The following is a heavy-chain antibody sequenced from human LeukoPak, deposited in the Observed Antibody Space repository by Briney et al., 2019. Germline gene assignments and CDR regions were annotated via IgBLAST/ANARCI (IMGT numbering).Heavy chain of an antibody. V-gene: IGHV3-30*04. CDR1: VFTFSSYA. CDR3: ARDSIAAAGTNAFDI. CDR2: ISYDGSNK. J-gene: IGHJ3*02. D-gene: IGHD6-13*01. Sequence: GGSLRLSCAPSVFTFSSYAIHWVRQAPRKGLGWVAVISYDGSNKYYADSVKGRFTISRDNSKNTLYLQMNSLRAEDTAVYYCARDSIAAAGTNAFDIWGQGTIVTVSS.